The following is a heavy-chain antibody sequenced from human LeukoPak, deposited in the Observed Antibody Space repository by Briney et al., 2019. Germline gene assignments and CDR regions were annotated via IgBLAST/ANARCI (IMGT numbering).Heavy chain of an antibody. CDR3: ARHRGSYPNWYFDL. D-gene: IGHD1-26*01. Sequence: GGSLRLSCAASGFTFSSYAMSWVRQAPGKGLEWVSGISGSGGSTYYADSVKGRFTISRDNSKNTLYLQMNSLRVEDTAVYYCARHRGSYPNWYFDLWGRGTLVTVSS. CDR2: ISGSGGST. J-gene: IGHJ2*01. CDR1: GFTFSSYA. V-gene: IGHV3-23*01.